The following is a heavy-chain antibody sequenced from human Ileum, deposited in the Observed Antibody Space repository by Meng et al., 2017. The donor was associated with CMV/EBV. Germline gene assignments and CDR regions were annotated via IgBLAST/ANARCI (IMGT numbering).Heavy chain of an antibody. J-gene: IGHJ4*02. CDR1: GFTFTDYG. D-gene: IGHD1-26*01. CDR2: ITNSGSTI. CDR3: ARQTGELPLDY. V-gene: IGHV3-48*03. Sequence: GGSLRLSCTVSGFTFTDYGMNWVRQAPGKGLEWVSYITNSGSTIYYADSVKGRFTVSRDNPKNSLYLQMNFLRAEDTAVYYCARQTGELPLDYWGQGTLVTVSS.